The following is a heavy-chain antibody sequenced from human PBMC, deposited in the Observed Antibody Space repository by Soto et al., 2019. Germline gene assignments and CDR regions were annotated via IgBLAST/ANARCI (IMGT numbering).Heavy chain of an antibody. D-gene: IGHD3-16*02. CDR2: IVPSLDTT. CDR3: ARWPQPRYTADPYAVDV. CDR1: GGTFSSSG. V-gene: IGHV1-69*11. J-gene: IGHJ6*02. Sequence: QVHLVQSGTEVKKPGSSVKVSCKASGGTFSSSGFSWVRQAPGQVLEWMGMIVPSLDTTNYAQKFQARVTITADEVTSTAYMEWRSLRYEDTAVYYCARWPQPRYTADPYAVDVWGQGTRVIVSS.